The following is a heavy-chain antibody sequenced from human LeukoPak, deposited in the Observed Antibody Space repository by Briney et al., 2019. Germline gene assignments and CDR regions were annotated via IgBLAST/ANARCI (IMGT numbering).Heavy chain of an antibody. V-gene: IGHV4-34*01. CDR2: INHSGST. CDR1: GGSFSGYY. J-gene: IGHJ5*02. Sequence: NPSETLSLTCAVYGGSFSGYYWSWIRQPPGKGLEWVGEINHSGSTNYNPSLKSRVTISVDTSKNQFSLKLSSVTAADTAVYYCARDGGRTRLLWFGELPSRDNWFDPWGQGTLVTVSS. CDR3: ARDGGRTRLLWFGELPSRDNWFDP. D-gene: IGHD3-10*01.